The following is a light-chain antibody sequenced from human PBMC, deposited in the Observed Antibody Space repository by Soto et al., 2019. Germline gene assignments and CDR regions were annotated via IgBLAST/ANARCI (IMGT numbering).Light chain of an antibody. CDR3: QQYGDSPPWT. CDR2: GVS. V-gene: IGKV3-20*01. CDR1: QSVSSNY. Sequence: EIVLTQSPGTLSLSPGERATLSCRASQSVSSNYLAWYQQKAGEAPRLLIYGVSSRATGIPDRFSGSGSGTDFTLTISRLESEDFAVYYCQQYGDSPPWTFGQGTKV. J-gene: IGKJ1*01.